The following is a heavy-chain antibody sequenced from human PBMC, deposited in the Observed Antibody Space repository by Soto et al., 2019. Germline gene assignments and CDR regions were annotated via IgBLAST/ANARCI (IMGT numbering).Heavy chain of an antibody. Sequence: SVKVSCKASGGTFDSYFISWLRQAPGQGLEWMGGIMPIFGTPNYAQKFRGRVTISADESTSTAYLELSSLTSDDTAVYYCARVHSSGIFYFVDPWGQGTLVTVSS. CDR2: IMPIFGTP. V-gene: IGHV1-69*13. CDR1: GGTFDSYF. J-gene: IGHJ5*02. D-gene: IGHD3-10*01. CDR3: ARVHSSGIFYFVDP.